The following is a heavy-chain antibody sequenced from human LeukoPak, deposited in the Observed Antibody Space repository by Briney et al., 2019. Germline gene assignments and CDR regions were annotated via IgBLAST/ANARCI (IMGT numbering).Heavy chain of an antibody. J-gene: IGHJ6*03. CDR3: ARGLPNDIVVVPAAIPRSYYYMDV. CDR2: IIPIFGTA. Sequence: ASVKVSCKASVGTFSTYAISWVRQAPGQGLEWMGGIIPIFGTANYAQKFQGRVTITADESTSTAYMELSSLRSEDTAVYYCARGLPNDIVVVPAAIPRSYYYMDVWGKGTTVTVSS. D-gene: IGHD2-2*02. V-gene: IGHV1-69*13. CDR1: VGTFSTYA.